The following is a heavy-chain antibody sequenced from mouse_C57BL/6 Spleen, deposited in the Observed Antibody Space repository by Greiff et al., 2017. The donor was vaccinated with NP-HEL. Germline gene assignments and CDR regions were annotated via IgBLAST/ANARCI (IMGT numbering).Heavy chain of an antibody. CDR2: ISYDGSN. V-gene: IGHV3-6*01. Sequence: EVKLQESGPGLVKPSQSLSLTCSVTGYSITSGYYWNWIRQFPGNKLEWMGYISYDGSNNSNPSLKNRISITRDTSKNQFFLMLNSVTTEDTATYYCARDGGDYFDDWGQGTTLTVSS. CDR1: GYSITSGYY. CDR3: ARDGGDYFDD. J-gene: IGHJ2*01.